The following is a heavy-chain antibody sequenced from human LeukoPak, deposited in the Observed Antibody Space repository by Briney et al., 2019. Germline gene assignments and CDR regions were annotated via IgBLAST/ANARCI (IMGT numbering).Heavy chain of an antibody. V-gene: IGHV3-23*01. Sequence: GGSLRLSCAASGFTLSSYAMSWVRQAPGKGLEWVSAISGSGGSTYYADSVKGRFTISRDNAKNSLYLQMNSLRAEDTAVYYCAKDDTMIVVVNPFDYWGQGTLVTVSS. CDR2: ISGSGGST. J-gene: IGHJ4*02. CDR3: AKDDTMIVVVNPFDY. CDR1: GFTLSSYA. D-gene: IGHD3-22*01.